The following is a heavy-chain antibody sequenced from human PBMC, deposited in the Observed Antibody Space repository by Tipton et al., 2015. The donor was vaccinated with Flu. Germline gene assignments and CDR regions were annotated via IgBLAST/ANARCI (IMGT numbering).Heavy chain of an antibody. CDR2: NYNSGST. CDR3: ARGGLKGYYYMDV. D-gene: IGHD3-16*01. J-gene: IGHJ6*03. Sequence: LRLSCTVSGGSISSYYWSWIRQPPGKGLEWIGYNYNSGSTYYNPSLRSRVTISVDTSKRQFSLKLSSVTAADTALYYCARGGLKGYYYMDVWGEGTTVTVSS. CDR1: GGSISSYY. V-gene: IGHV4-59*08.